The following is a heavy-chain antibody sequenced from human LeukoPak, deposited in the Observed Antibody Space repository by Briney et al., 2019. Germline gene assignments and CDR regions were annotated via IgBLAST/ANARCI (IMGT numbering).Heavy chain of an antibody. CDR3: AKVGLVATVTTWFYFDY. Sequence: GGSLRLSCAASGFTFNTYGMHWVRQAPGKGLEWMAFIRYDGSNKYYADSVKGRFTISRENSKNTLYLQMNSLRPEDTAVYYCAKVGLVATVTTWFYFDYWGQGTLVTVSS. V-gene: IGHV3-30*02. CDR1: GFTFNTYG. D-gene: IGHD4-17*01. J-gene: IGHJ4*02. CDR2: IRYDGSNK.